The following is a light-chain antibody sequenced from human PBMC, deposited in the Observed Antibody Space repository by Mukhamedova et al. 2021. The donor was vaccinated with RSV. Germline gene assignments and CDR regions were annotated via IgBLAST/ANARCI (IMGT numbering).Light chain of an antibody. V-gene: IGKV1-13*02. CDR2: DAS. Sequence: WYQRRVHGKAPKLLIYDASYLESGVPSRFGGSGSGTEFSLTISRLQPEAFSTYYCQQFNTYPITFGQGTRLEMK. J-gene: IGKJ5*01. CDR3: QQFNTYPIT.